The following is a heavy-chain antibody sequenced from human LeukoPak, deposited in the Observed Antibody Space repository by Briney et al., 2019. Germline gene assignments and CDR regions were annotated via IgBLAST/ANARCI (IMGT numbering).Heavy chain of an antibody. CDR1: GGSFSGYY. CDR3: ASGQHLVLDLEALLPDV. D-gene: IGHD6-13*01. V-gene: IGHV4-34*01. CDR2: INHSGST. J-gene: IGHJ6*02. Sequence: SETLSLTCAVYGGSFSGYYWSWIRQPPGKGLEWIGEINHSGSTNYNPSLKSRVTISVDTSKNQFSLKLSSVTAADTAVYYCASGQHLVLDLEALLPDVWGQGTTVTVSS.